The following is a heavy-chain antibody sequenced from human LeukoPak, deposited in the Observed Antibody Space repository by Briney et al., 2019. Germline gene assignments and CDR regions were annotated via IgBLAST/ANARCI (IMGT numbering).Heavy chain of an antibody. Sequence: SVTLSLTCSVSGGSVSSYYWSWIRQPPGKGLEWIGYVYYTGSTNYNPSLKSRVTMFEDKSKNQFSLRLYSVTVADTAVYYCARHFAYSSSSYFDYWGQGSLVTVPS. CDR3: ARHFAYSSSSYFDY. V-gene: IGHV4-59*08. D-gene: IGHD6-6*01. CDR1: GGSVSSYY. CDR2: VYYTGST. J-gene: IGHJ4*02.